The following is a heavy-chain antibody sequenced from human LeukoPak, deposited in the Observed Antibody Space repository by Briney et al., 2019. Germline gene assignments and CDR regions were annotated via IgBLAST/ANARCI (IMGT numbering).Heavy chain of an antibody. Sequence: GGSLRLSCAASGFTFSSYSMNWVRQAPGKGLEWVSAISGSGGSTYYADSVKGRFTISRDNSKNTLYLQMNSLRAEDTAVYYCAKDWTYSRWIFDYWGQGTLVTVSS. D-gene: IGHD4-11*01. CDR3: AKDWTYSRWIFDY. V-gene: IGHV3-23*01. CDR1: GFTFSSYS. CDR2: ISGSGGST. J-gene: IGHJ4*02.